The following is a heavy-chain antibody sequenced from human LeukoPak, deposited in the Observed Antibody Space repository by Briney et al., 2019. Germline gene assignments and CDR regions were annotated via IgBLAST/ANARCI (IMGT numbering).Heavy chain of an antibody. V-gene: IGHV3-23*01. Sequence: GGSLRLSCAASGFSFSSYAMSWVRQAPGKGLEWVSAITDSGGSTYHADSVKGRFTISRDNSKNTLFLQMNSLRVEDTAIYYCVKGSSSSRPYYFDFWGQGTLVTVSS. CDR1: GFSFSSYA. J-gene: IGHJ4*02. CDR3: VKGSSSSRPYYFDF. D-gene: IGHD6-6*01. CDR2: ITDSGGST.